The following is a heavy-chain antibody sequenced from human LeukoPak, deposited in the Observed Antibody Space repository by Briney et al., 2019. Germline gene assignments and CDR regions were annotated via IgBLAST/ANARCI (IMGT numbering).Heavy chain of an antibody. CDR2: INPNSGGT. V-gene: IGHV1-2*02. D-gene: IGHD6-19*01. Sequence: ASVKVSCKASGYTFTGYYMHWVRQAPGQGLEWMGWINPNSGGTNYAQKFQGRVTLTRDTSIRTAYMELSRLRSDDTAVYYCARAIAVAATFYGMDVWGQGTTVTVSS. J-gene: IGHJ6*02. CDR3: ARAIAVAATFYGMDV. CDR1: GYTFTGYY.